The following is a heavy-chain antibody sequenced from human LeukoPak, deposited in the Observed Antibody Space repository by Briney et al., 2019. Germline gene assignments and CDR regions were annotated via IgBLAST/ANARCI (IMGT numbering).Heavy chain of an antibody. V-gene: IGHV1-24*01. D-gene: IGHD4-11*01. Sequence: ASVKVSCKVSGYPLTELSMHWVRQAPGKGLEWMGGFDPEDGETIYAQKFQGRVTMTEDTSTDTAYVELSSLRSDDTAVYYCARVPDYNNYSPFDYWAQGTLVTVSS. CDR1: GYPLTELS. CDR2: FDPEDGET. CDR3: ARVPDYNNYSPFDY. J-gene: IGHJ4*02.